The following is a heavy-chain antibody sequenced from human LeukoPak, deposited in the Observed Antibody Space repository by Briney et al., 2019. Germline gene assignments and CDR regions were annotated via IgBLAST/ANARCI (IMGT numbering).Heavy chain of an antibody. CDR1: GGSISNYY. V-gene: IGHV4-59*01. D-gene: IGHD7-27*01. CDR3: ARHWGSDWYFDL. CDR2: IHYSGYT. J-gene: IGHJ2*01. Sequence: SETPSLTCAVSGGSISNYYCSWIRQPPGKGLEWLGYIHYSGYTNYNPSLKSRVTISVDTSKNQFSLNLSSVTAADTAVYYCARHWGSDWYFDLWGRGTLVTVSS.